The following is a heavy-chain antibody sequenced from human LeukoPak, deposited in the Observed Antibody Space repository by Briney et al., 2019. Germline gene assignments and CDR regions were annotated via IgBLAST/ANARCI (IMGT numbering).Heavy chain of an antibody. V-gene: IGHV3-33*01. Sequence: GGSLRLSCAVSGFTFSDHSMQWVRQAPGKGLEWVAAIWYDGSNKYYADSVKGRFTISRDNSKNTLYLQMNSLRAEDTAVFFCARGQIPYFYYMDVWGNGTTVTVAS. CDR3: ARGQIPYFYYMDV. J-gene: IGHJ6*03. CDR1: GFTFSDHS. CDR2: IWYDGSNK.